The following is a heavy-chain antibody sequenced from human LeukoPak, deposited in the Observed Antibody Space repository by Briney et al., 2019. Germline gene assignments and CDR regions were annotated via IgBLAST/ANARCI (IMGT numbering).Heavy chain of an antibody. CDR3: ARGATGQWVVRYFDY. CDR2: ISSSGSTI. D-gene: IGHD6-19*01. Sequence: PGGSLRLSCAASGFTFSSYEMNWVRQAPGKGLEWVSYISSSGSTIYYADSVKGRFTISRDNAKNSLYLQMNSLRAEDTAVYYCARGATGQWVVRYFDYWGQGTLVTVSS. J-gene: IGHJ4*02. V-gene: IGHV3-48*03. CDR1: GFTFSSYE.